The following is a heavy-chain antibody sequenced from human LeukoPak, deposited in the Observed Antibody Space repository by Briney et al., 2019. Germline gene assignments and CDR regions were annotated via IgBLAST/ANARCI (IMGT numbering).Heavy chain of an antibody. Sequence: PGGSLRLSCAASGFTFSSYEMNWVRQAPGKGLEWVSYVSSSGSTIYYADSMKGRFTISRDNAKNSLYLQMNSLRAEDTAVYYCARGGAVPAANNWFDPWGQGTLVTVSS. J-gene: IGHJ5*02. CDR2: VSSSGSTI. CDR3: ARGGAVPAANNWFDP. CDR1: GFTFSSYE. D-gene: IGHD2-2*01. V-gene: IGHV3-48*03.